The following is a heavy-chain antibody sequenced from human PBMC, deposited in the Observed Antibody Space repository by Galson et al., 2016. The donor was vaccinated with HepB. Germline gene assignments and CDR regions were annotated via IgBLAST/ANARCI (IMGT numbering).Heavy chain of an antibody. Sequence: SLRLSCAASGFTFSRYEMHWVRQAPGKGLEWVSYISSSGTNIYYADSVKGRFTISRDNAKNPRYLQMNSLRAEDTAVYYCAREPVRLDDLLTGPPKNPDYGGQGTLVTVSS. J-gene: IGHJ4*02. V-gene: IGHV3-48*03. CDR3: AREPVRLDDLLTGPPKNPDY. CDR2: ISSSGTNI. D-gene: IGHD3-9*01. CDR1: GFTFSRYE.